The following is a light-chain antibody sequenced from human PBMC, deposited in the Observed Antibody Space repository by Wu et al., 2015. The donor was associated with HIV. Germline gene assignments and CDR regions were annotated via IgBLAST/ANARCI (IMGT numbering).Light chain of an antibody. CDR2: GAS. J-gene: IGKJ2*01. V-gene: IGKV3D-15*01. CDR1: QSISSN. Sequence: EIVMTQSPATLSVSPGERVTLSCRASQSISSNLAWYQQKPGQAPRLLIYGASSRATGIPDRFSGSGSGTEFTLTISSLQPDDFATYYCQQYDSYPYTYGQGTKLEIK. CDR3: QQYDSYPYT.